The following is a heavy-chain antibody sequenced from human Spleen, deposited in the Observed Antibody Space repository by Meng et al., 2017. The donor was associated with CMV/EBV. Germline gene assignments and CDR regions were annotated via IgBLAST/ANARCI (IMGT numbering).Heavy chain of an antibody. J-gene: IGHJ4*02. D-gene: IGHD6-13*01. CDR2: TNPVLGTT. V-gene: IGHV1-69*01. CDR1: GDTFSTYA. Sequence: SGDTFSTYAFSWMRRAPGQGLEWLGGTNPVLGTTNYAQRFQGRVTITADESMNTVYMELSSLRSEDTAVYYCARGVPIVSAGTKFDYWGQGTLVTVSS. CDR3: ARGVPIVSAGTKFDY.